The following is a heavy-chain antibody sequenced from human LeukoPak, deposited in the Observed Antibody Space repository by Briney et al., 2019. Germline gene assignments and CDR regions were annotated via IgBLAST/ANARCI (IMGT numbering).Heavy chain of an antibody. Sequence: GGSLRLSCAASGFTFSDYSVNWVRQAPGKGLEWVSYIDGSGDTIYYADSVKGRFTISRDNAKNSLDLQMNSLRDEDTAVYYCSRRFDCWGQGTLVTVSS. J-gene: IGHJ4*02. CDR1: GFTFSDYS. V-gene: IGHV3-48*02. CDR3: SRRFDC. CDR2: IDGSGDTI.